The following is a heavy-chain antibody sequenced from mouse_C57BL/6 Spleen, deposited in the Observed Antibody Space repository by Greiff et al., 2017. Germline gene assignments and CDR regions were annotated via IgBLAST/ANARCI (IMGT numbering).Heavy chain of an antibody. J-gene: IGHJ3*01. CDR3: ASMRDWDGFAY. CDR2: INPNYGTT. V-gene: IGHV1-39*01. CDR1: GYSFTDYN. D-gene: IGHD4-1*01. Sequence: EVQLQQSGPELVKPGASVKISCKASGYSFTDYNMNWVKQSNGQSLEWIGVINPNYGTTSNNQKFKGKATLTVDQSSSTAYMQLNSLTSEDSAVYYGASMRDWDGFAYWGQGTLVTGSA.